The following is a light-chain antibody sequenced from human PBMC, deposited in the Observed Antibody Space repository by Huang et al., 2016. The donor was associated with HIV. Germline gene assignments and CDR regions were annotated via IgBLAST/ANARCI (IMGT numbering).Light chain of an antibody. Sequence: VMTQSPATLSVSPGERATLSCRASESILRNLAWYQQSPGQPPRRLIYGASVRLPGIPDRFRGSGSGTEFSLTISSLQSEDFAVYYCQQYNKWPPYTYGQGTKLEIK. CDR2: GAS. J-gene: IGKJ2*01. V-gene: IGKV3-15*01. CDR3: QQYNKWPPYT. CDR1: ESILRN.